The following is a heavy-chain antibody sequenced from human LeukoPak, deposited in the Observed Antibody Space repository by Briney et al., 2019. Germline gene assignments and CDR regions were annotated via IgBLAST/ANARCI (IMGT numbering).Heavy chain of an antibody. D-gene: IGHD6-13*01. Sequence: PGGSLRLSCAASGFTFSSYWMSWVRQTPGRGLEWVANVNQDGSEEYYVDSVKGRFTISRDNAKNSLYLQMNGLGAEDTAVYYCARDTAGFDYWGQGTLVTVSS. CDR3: ARDTAGFDY. V-gene: IGHV3-7*03. J-gene: IGHJ4*02. CDR2: VNQDGSEE. CDR1: GFTFSSYW.